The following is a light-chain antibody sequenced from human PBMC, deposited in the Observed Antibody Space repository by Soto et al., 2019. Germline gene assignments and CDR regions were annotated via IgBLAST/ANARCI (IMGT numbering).Light chain of an antibody. CDR1: QGISSY. CDR2: AAS. V-gene: IGKV1-8*01. CDR3: QQYYSYPHT. J-gene: IGKJ3*01. Sequence: AIRMTQSPSSLSASTGDRVTITCRASQGISSYLAWYQQKPGKAPKLLIYAASTLQSGVPSRFSGSGSGTDFTLTISCLQSEDFATYYSQQYYSYPHTFGPGTKVDIK.